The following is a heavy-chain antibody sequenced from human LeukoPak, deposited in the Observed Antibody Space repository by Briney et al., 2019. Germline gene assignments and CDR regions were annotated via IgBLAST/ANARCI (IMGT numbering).Heavy chain of an antibody. CDR3: ARGGYSYGYNYYYYMDV. CDR2: IYYSGST. V-gene: IGHV4-59*01. Sequence: SETLSLTCTVSGGSISSYYWSWIRQPPGKGLEWIGYIYYSGSTNYNPSLKSRVTISVDTSKNQFSLKLSPVTAADTAVYYCARGGYSYGYNYYYYMDVWGKGTTVTVSS. J-gene: IGHJ6*03. D-gene: IGHD5-18*01. CDR1: GGSISSYY.